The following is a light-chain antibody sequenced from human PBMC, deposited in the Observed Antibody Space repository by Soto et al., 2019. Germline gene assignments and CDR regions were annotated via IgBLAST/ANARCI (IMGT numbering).Light chain of an antibody. Sequence: QPVLTQPPSASGTLGQRLTISCSGSSSNIGSNTVTWYQQLPGTAPKVLIHSNDRRPSGVPDRFSGSKSGTSASLAISGLLSDDEADYYCAAWDDSLNGLVFGGGTKLTVL. CDR2: SND. V-gene: IGLV1-44*01. J-gene: IGLJ2*01. CDR1: SSNIGSNT. CDR3: AAWDDSLNGLV.